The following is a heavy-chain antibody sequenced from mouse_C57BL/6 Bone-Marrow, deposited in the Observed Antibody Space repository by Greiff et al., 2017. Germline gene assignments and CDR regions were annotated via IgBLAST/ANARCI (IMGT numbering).Heavy chain of an antibody. CDR2: IYPGDGDT. CDR1: GYAFSSSW. V-gene: IGHV1-82*01. D-gene: IGHD3-2*02. CDR3: ARFDSSGFPDY. Sequence: QVQLQQSGPELVKPGASVKISCKASGYAFSSSWMNWVKQRPGQGLEWIGRIYPGDGDTNYNGKFKGKATLTADKSSSTAYMQLSSLTSEDSAVYFCARFDSSGFPDYGGQGTTLTVSS. J-gene: IGHJ2*01.